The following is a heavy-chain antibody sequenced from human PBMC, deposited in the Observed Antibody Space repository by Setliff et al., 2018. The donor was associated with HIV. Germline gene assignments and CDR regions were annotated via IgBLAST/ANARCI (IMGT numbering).Heavy chain of an antibody. J-gene: IGHJ3*02. CDR1: GYTFTGYY. Sequence: GASVKVSCKASGYTFTGYYMHWVRQAPGQGLEWMGWINPNSGGTTYAQKFQGRVTMTRDTSISTAYMELSRLRSDDTAVYYCARDVERRGPPGIWGQGTMVTVSS. CDR3: ARDVERRGPPGI. D-gene: IGHD1-26*01. CDR2: INPNSGGT. V-gene: IGHV1-2*02.